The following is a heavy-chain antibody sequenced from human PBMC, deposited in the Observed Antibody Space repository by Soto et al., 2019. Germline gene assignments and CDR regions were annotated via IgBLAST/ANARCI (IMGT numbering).Heavy chain of an antibody. CDR3: AKDFTPDGYWDFDY. J-gene: IGHJ4*02. V-gene: IGHV3-23*01. D-gene: IGHD4-17*01. CDR2: VLQTGSST. Sequence: PGGSLRLSXAASGFTFSTYTMSWVRQAPGKGLEWVSAVLQTGSSTFYADSVKGRFTISRDNSQNTLYLQMNNLRAEDTAVYYCAKDFTPDGYWDFDYWGQGTLVTVSS. CDR1: GFTFSTYT.